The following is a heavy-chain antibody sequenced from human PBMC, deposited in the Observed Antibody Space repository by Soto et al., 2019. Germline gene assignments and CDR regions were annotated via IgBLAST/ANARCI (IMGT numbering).Heavy chain of an antibody. Sequence: QVQLVQSGAEVKTPGASVKVSCKASGYTFTDYDMNWVRQAPGQGLEWVGRMNPSSGKTDYAQNFQARVTMTRDTSIITAYLELSNLGYEDTAVFYCSTWGRDGWYTGFFWGQGTLVTVAS. CDR3: STWGRDGWYTGFF. CDR2: MNPSSGKT. J-gene: IGHJ4*02. D-gene: IGHD6-19*01. V-gene: IGHV1-8*01. CDR1: GYTFTDYD.